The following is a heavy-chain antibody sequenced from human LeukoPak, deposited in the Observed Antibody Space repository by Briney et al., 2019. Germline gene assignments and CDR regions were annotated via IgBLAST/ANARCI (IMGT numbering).Heavy chain of an antibody. D-gene: IGHD2-8*01. CDR2: ISYDGSNK. CDR3: AKDVLAYGRFDP. Sequence: PGGSLRLSCAASGFTFSGYGMHWVRQAPGKGLDWVAFISYDGSNKYFADSVKGRFTISRDNSKNTLYLQMNSLRAEDTAVYYCAKDVLAYGRFDPWGQGTLVTVSS. CDR1: GFTFSGYG. J-gene: IGHJ5*02. V-gene: IGHV3-30*18.